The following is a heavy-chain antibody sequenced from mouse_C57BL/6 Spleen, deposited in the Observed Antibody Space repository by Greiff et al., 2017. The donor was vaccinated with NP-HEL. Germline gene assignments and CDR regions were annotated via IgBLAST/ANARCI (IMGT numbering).Heavy chain of an antibody. J-gene: IGHJ3*01. V-gene: IGHV1-64*01. Sequence: QVQLQQPGAELVKPGASVKLSCKASGYTFTSYWMHWVKQRPGQGLEWIGMIHPNSGSTNYNEKFKSKATLTVDKSSSTAYMQLSSLTSEDSAVYYCGYDYGAGAWFAYWGQGTLVTVSA. CDR1: GYTFTSYW. CDR3: GYDYGAGAWFAY. CDR2: IHPNSGST. D-gene: IGHD2-4*01.